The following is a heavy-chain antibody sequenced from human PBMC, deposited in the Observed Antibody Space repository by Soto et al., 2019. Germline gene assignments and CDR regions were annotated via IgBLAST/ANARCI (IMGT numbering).Heavy chain of an antibody. CDR3: GRDGGYQRFDY. Sequence: QVQLVQSGAEVKKPGASVKVSCKASGYTFTTYYIHWVRQDPGQGLEWMGIINPSGGNITYAQKFQGRVTMTRDTSTSTVYMELSSLSSEDTAVYYCGRDGGYQRFDYWGQGALVTVSS. V-gene: IGHV1-46*03. J-gene: IGHJ4*02. CDR2: INPSGGNI. D-gene: IGHD2-2*01. CDR1: GYTFTTYY.